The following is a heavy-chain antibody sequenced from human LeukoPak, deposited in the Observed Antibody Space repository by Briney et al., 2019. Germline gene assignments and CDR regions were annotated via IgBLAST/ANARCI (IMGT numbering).Heavy chain of an antibody. D-gene: IGHD1-26*01. Sequence: GASVKVSCRASGYTFTNYDITWIRQAPGQGLEWMGYITPYNGNTNYAQKLQGRVTMTTDTSTSTVYMELRSPTSDDTAVYYCAREASSGAYNDYWGQGTLVTVSS. CDR3: AREASSGAYNDY. J-gene: IGHJ4*02. V-gene: IGHV1-18*01. CDR1: GYTFTNYD. CDR2: ITPYNGNT.